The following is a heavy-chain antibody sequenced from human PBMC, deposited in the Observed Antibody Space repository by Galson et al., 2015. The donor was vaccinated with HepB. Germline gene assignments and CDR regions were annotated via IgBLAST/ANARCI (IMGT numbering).Heavy chain of an antibody. D-gene: IGHD1-14*01. Sequence: SLRLSCAASGFTFSSYAMHWVRQAPGKGLEYVSAISSNGGSTYYADSVKGRFTISRDNSKNTLYLQMNSLRAEDTAVYYCARDQLTGAFDYWGQGTLVTVSS. V-gene: IGHV3-64*04. CDR3: ARDQLTGAFDY. J-gene: IGHJ4*02. CDR2: ISSNGGST. CDR1: GFTFSSYA.